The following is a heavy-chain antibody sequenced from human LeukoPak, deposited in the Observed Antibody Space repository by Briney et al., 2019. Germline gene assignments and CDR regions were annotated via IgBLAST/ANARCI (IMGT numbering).Heavy chain of an antibody. CDR3: ARVNSGYYDY. J-gene: IGHJ4*02. CDR1: GFTVSSNY. D-gene: IGHD3-22*01. CDR2: IYSGGST. Sequence: GGSLRLSCAASGFTVSSNYMSWVRQAPGKGLEWVSVIYSGGSTYYADSVKGRFTISRGNSKNTLYFQMASLRAEDTAVYYCARVNSGYYDYWGQGTLVTVSS. V-gene: IGHV3-53*01.